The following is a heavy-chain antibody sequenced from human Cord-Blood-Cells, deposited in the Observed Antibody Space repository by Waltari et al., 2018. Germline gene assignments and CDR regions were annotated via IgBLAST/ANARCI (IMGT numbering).Heavy chain of an antibody. CDR2: INPSSGGT. V-gene: IGHV1-2*02. CDR3: ARVLRELAADAFDI. J-gene: IGHJ3*02. Sequence: QVQLVQSGAEVKKPGASVKVSCKASGYTFTGYYMHWVRQAPGQGLEWRGWINPSSGGTNYAQKFQGRVTMTRDTSISTAYMELSRLRSDDTAVYYCARVLRELAADAFDIWGQGTMVTVSS. D-gene: IGHD3-3*02. CDR1: GYTFTGYY.